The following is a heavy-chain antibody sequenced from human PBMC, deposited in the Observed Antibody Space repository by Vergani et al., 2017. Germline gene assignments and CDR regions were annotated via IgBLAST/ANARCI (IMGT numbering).Heavy chain of an antibody. CDR2: IITNGDYT. CDR1: GFSFTTYA. CDR3: AKGGWNYWFDS. J-gene: IGHJ5*01. D-gene: IGHD1-1*01. Sequence: EVQLLESGGDLVQPGGSLRLSCAASGFSFTTYAMSWVHQAPGKGLEWVSTIITNGDYTRYGDSVKGRFTISRDNSKSTLYLQMKSLRAEDTAIYYCAKGGWNYWFDSWGQGTLVIVS. V-gene: IGHV3-23*01.